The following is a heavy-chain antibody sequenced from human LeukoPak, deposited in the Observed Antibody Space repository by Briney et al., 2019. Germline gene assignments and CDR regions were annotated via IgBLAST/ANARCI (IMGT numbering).Heavy chain of an antibody. Sequence: SETLSLTCTVSGGSISSYYWSWIRQPAGKGLEWIGRIYTSGSTNYNPSLKSRVTMSVDTSKNQFSLKLSSVAAADTAVYYCARSLYYDFWSGYFDYWGQGTLVTVSS. CDR1: GGSISSYY. CDR2: IYTSGST. CDR3: ARSLYYDFWSGYFDY. V-gene: IGHV4-4*07. D-gene: IGHD3-3*01. J-gene: IGHJ4*02.